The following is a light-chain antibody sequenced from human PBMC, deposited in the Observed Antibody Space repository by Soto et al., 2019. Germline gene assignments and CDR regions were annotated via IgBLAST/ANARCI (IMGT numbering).Light chain of an antibody. V-gene: IGKV1-5*03. Sequence: DIPITQSPSTLSASVGDRATLTCRASQTISSWLAWYQQKPGKAPKLLIYKASTLKSGVPSRFSGSGSGTEFTLTISSLQPDDFATYYCQHYNSYSEAFGQGTKVDI. CDR3: QHYNSYSEA. CDR2: KAS. J-gene: IGKJ1*01. CDR1: QTISSW.